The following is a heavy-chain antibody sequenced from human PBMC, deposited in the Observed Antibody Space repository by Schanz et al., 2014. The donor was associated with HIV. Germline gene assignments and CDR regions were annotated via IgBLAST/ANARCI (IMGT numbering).Heavy chain of an antibody. J-gene: IGHJ4*02. Sequence: VQLVESGGGVVQPGGSLRLSWAASGFTFISYEMHWVRQVKGKSLEWVSGVGTEGDTYYADSVKGRFTISRDNSKNTLYLQMNNLRAEDTAVYGCARQGLRFSFWLDYWGQGTPVTVS. CDR3: ARQGLRFSFWLDY. CDR2: VGTEGDT. CDR1: GFTFISYE. D-gene: IGHD4-17*01. V-gene: IGHV3-13*01.